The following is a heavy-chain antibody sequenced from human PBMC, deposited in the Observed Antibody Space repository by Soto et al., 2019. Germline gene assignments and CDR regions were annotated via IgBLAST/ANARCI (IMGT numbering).Heavy chain of an antibody. D-gene: IGHD2-2*01. CDR3: ARGPAAMFDYYYYGMDV. CDR1: GGSFSGYY. CDR2: INHSGST. J-gene: IGHJ6*02. V-gene: IGHV4-34*01. Sequence: PETLSLTCAVYGGSFSGYYWTWIRQPPGTGLEWIGEINHSGSTNNNPSLKSRVTISVDTSKNQFSLKLTSVTAADTAVYYCARGPAAMFDYYYYGMDVWGQGTTVTVSS.